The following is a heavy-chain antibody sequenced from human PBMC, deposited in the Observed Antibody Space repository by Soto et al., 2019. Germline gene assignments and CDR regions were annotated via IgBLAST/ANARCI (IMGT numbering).Heavy chain of an antibody. J-gene: IGHJ4*02. CDR3: AKGGEYQLLRIYFDY. V-gene: IGHV3-30*18. Sequence: QVQLVESGGGVVQPGRSLRLSCAASGFIFSSYGMHWVRQAPGKGLEWVAVISYDGSSKYYVDSVKGRITISRDNSENTLHLQMNSLRAEDTAMYYCAKGGEYQLLRIYFDYWGQGTPVTVSS. CDR2: ISYDGSSK. D-gene: IGHD2-2*01. CDR1: GFIFSSYG.